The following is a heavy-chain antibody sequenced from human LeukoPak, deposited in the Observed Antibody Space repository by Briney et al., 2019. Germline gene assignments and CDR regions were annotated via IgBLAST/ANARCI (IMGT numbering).Heavy chain of an antibody. Sequence: GGSLRLSCVASGFTFRNYAMTWVRQAPGKGLQWVSLISGTDGGTYYADSVKGRFTISRDNSRNTLYLQMNSLRAEDTAVYYCARDLRWDYYDSSGYYSKNHDAFDIWGQGTMVTVSS. J-gene: IGHJ3*02. CDR3: ARDLRWDYYDSSGYYSKNHDAFDI. V-gene: IGHV3-23*01. CDR2: ISGTDGGT. D-gene: IGHD3-22*01. CDR1: GFTFRNYA.